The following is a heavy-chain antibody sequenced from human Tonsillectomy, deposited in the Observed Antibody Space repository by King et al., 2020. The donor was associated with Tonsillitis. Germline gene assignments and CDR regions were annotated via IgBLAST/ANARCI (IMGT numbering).Heavy chain of an antibody. V-gene: IGHV3-7*01. CDR2: IKQDVSET. CDR3: ARVRGSYGFDY. D-gene: IGHD1-26*01. CDR1: GFTFSNYW. Sequence: VQLVESGGALVQPGGSLRLSCAASGFTFSNYWMTWVRQAPGKGLEWVANIKQDVSETYYVDSVKGRFTISRDNARNSLYLQMNSLRGEDTAVYYCARVRGSYGFDYWGQGTLVTVSS. J-gene: IGHJ4*02.